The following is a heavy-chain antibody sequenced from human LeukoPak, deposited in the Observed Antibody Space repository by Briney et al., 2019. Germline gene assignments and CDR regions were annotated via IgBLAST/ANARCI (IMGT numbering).Heavy chain of an antibody. J-gene: IGHJ4*02. CDR3: ARGAPGYSYGSRFDY. CDR1: GFTFSSYG. V-gene: IGHV3-33*01. Sequence: PGGSLRLSCAASGFTFSSYGMPWVRQAPGKGLEWVALIWYDGSNKYYADSVKGRFTISRDNSKNTLYLQMNSLRAEDTAVYYCARGAPGYSYGSRFDYWGQGTLVTVSS. CDR2: IWYDGSNK. D-gene: IGHD5-18*01.